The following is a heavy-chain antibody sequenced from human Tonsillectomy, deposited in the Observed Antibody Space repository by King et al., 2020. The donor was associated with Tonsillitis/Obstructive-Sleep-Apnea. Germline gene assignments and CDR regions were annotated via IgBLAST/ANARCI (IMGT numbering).Heavy chain of an antibody. CDR1: GFTISNAW. D-gene: IGHD5-24*01. CDR2: VKTNSEGGTT. CDR3: TTGSVEGY. J-gene: IGHJ4*02. Sequence: VQLVESGGGLVKPGGSLILSCAASGFTISNAWMNWVRQAPGKGLEWVGRVKTNSEGGTTDYPAPVKGRFTISRDDSKNTLYLQMNSLKSEDTAVYYCTTGSVEGYWGQGTLVTVSS. V-gene: IGHV3-15*01.